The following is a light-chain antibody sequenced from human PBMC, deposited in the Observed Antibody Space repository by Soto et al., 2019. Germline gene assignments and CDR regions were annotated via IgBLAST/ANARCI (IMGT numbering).Light chain of an antibody. V-gene: IGKV2-28*01. CDR2: LGS. Sequence: DIVMTQSPLSLPVTPGEPASISCRSSQSLLHSNGYNYLDWYLQKPGQSPQLLIYLGSNRASGVPDRFSGSGSGTVFSLKISRVEPEDVWVYYCMQVLQAETFGQGTKVEIK. CDR3: MQVLQAET. J-gene: IGKJ1*01. CDR1: QSLLHSNGYNY.